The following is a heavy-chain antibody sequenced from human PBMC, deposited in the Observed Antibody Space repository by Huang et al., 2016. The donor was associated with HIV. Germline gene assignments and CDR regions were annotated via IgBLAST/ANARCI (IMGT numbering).Heavy chain of an antibody. CDR1: GGSFSGYY. Sequence: QVQLQQWGAGLLKPSETLSLTCAVYGGSFSGYYWSWIRQSPGKGLEWIGEINHSGRTNYNPSRKSRLTISVDTSKNQFSLKLSSVTAADTAVYYCARERMMSWLDDHDAFDIWGQGTMVTVSS. CDR3: ARERMMSWLDDHDAFDI. J-gene: IGHJ3*02. CDR2: INHSGRT. V-gene: IGHV4-34*01. D-gene: IGHD1-1*01.